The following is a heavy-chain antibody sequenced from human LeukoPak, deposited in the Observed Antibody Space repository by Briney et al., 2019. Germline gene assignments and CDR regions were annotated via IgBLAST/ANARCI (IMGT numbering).Heavy chain of an antibody. CDR1: GFTFSSYA. CDR3: AKLGPGGYSYGYITKPDY. J-gene: IGHJ4*02. D-gene: IGHD5-18*01. V-gene: IGHV3-23*01. Sequence: PGGSLRLSCAASGFTFSSYAMSWVRQAPGKGLEWVSAISGSGGSTYYADSVKGRFTISRDNSKNTLYLQMNSLRAEDTAVYYCAKLGPGGYSYGYITKPDYWGQGTLVTVPS. CDR2: ISGSGGST.